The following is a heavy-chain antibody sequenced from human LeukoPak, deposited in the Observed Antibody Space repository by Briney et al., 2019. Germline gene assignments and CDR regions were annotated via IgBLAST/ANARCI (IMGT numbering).Heavy chain of an antibody. D-gene: IGHD6-13*01. V-gene: IGHV3-23*01. CDR3: AKRTSGSSWYSSDY. Sequence: PGGSLRLSCAASGFTFSSFAMNWVRQAPGKGLEWVSTMSGDATSTYYADSVKGRFTISRDNSKNTLYLQMNSLKAGDTAVYYCAKRTSGSSWYSSDYWGQGTLVTVSS. J-gene: IGHJ4*02. CDR1: GFTFSSFA. CDR2: MSGDATST.